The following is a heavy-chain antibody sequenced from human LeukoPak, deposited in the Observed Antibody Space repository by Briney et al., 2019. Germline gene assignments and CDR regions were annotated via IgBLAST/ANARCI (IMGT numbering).Heavy chain of an antibody. J-gene: IGHJ4*02. CDR3: RAGAYSHPYDY. CDR1: GFTVSSDS. D-gene: IGHD4/OR15-4a*01. Sequence: PGGSLRLSCTVSGFTVSSDSMSWVRQAPGKGLEWVSFIYSGGSTHYSDSVKGRFTISRDNSKNTLYLQMNSLRAEDTAVYARRAGAYSHPYDYWGQGTLVTVSS. V-gene: IGHV3-53*01. CDR2: IYSGGST.